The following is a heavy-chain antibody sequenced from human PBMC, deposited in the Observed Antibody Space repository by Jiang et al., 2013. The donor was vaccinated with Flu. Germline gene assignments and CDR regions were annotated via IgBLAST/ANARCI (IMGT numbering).Heavy chain of an antibody. J-gene: IGHJ4*02. Sequence: GAEVKKPGESLKISCKGSGYSFTSYWIGWVRQMPGKGLEWMGIIYPDDSDSRYSPSFQGQVTISADKSISTAYLQWSSLKASDTAMYYCAIGGDCGGDCYSPHRYFDYWGQGTLVTVSS. V-gene: IGHV5-51*01. D-gene: IGHD2-21*02. CDR2: IYPDDSDS. CDR3: AIGGDCGGDCYSPHRYFDY. CDR1: GYSFTSYW.